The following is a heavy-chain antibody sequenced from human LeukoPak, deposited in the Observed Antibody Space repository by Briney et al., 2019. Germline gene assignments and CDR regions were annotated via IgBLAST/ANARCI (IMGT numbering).Heavy chain of an antibody. V-gene: IGHV1-24*01. D-gene: IGHD6-19*01. CDR2: FDPEDGET. Sequence: GASVKVSCKVSGYTLTELSMHWVRQAPGKGLEWMGGFDPEDGETIYAQKLQGRVTMTEDTSTDTAYMELSSLRSEDTAVYYCATSWGIAVAGHVGAFDYWGQGTLVTVSS. J-gene: IGHJ4*02. CDR3: ATSWGIAVAGHVGAFDY. CDR1: GYTLTELS.